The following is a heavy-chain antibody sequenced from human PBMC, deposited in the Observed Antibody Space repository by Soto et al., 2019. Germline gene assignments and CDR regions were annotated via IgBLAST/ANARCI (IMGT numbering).Heavy chain of an antibody. J-gene: IGHJ6*02. Sequence: SETLSLTCAVSGGSISSSNWWSWVRQPPGKGLEWIGEIYHSGSTNYNPSLKSRVTISVDKSKNQFSLKLSSVTAADTAVYYCARAQYSSGWSYGMDVWGQGTTVTVSS. V-gene: IGHV4-4*02. D-gene: IGHD6-19*01. CDR1: GGSISSSNW. CDR2: IYHSGST. CDR3: ARAQYSSGWSYGMDV.